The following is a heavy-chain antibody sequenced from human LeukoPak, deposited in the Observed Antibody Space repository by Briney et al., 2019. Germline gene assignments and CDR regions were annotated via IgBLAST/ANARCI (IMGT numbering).Heavy chain of an antibody. CDR2: IYYSGST. CDR1: GGSVSSGSYY. J-gene: IGHJ6*02. D-gene: IGHD6-13*01. Sequence: SETLSLTCIVSGGSVSSGSYYWSWIRQPPGKGLEWIGYIYYSGSTNYNPSLKSRVTISVDTSKNQFSLKLSSVTAADTAVYYCARDKGKAAAGPIRYYYGMDVWGQGTTVTVSS. V-gene: IGHV4-61*01. CDR3: ARDKGKAAAGPIRYYYGMDV.